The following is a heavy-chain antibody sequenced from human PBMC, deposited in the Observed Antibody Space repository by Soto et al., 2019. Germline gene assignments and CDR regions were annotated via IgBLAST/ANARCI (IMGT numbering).Heavy chain of an antibody. D-gene: IGHD2-21*01. CDR3: ARHIAVSGTRGFDP. CDR1: GGSITSNW. V-gene: IGHV4-4*02. CDR2: IFHTGSA. J-gene: IGHJ5*02. Sequence: QVQLQESGPGLMKPSGTLSLTCAVSGGSITSNWWSWVRQPPGKGLEWIAEIFHTGSANYNPSLMGRLTISMDKSRNPLSLNLNSVTAADTAVYYCARHIAVSGTRGFDPWGQGTLVTVSS.